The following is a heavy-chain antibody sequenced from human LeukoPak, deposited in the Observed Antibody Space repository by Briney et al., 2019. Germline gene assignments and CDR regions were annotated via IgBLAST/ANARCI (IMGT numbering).Heavy chain of an antibody. CDR1: GFTFSSYA. CDR3: ASDSNDAFDI. CDR2: ISYDGSNK. Sequence: GGSLRLPCAASGFTFSSYAMHWVRQAPGKGLEWVAVISYDGSNKYYADSVKGRFTISRDNSKNTLYLQMNSLRAEDTAVYYCASDSNDAFDIWGQGTMVTVSS. J-gene: IGHJ3*02. V-gene: IGHV3-30-3*01.